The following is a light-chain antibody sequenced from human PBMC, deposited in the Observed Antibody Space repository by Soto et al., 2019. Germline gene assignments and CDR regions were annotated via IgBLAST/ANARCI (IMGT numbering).Light chain of an antibody. CDR2: DVD. V-gene: IGLV2-8*01. Sequence: QSVLTQPPSASGSPGQSVTISCTGTSSDVGEYDFVSWYQHHPGKVPKLIIYDVDKRPSGVPHRFSGSKSGSTASLTVSGLQAEDEADYYCTSYAGGNNFVVFGGGTKVTVL. J-gene: IGLJ2*01. CDR3: TSYAGGNNFVV. CDR1: SSDVGEYDF.